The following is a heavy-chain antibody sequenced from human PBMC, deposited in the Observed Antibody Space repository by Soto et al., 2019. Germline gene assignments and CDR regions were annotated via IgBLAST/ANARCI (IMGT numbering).Heavy chain of an antibody. CDR1: GYTFTGYY. V-gene: IGHV1-2*02. D-gene: IGHD2-2*01. J-gene: IGHJ5*02. Sequence: ASVKVSCKASGYTFTGYYMHWVRQAPGQGLEWMGWINPNSGGTNYAQKFQGRVTMTRDTSISTAYMELSRLRSDDTAVYYCAREGGYCSSTSRYGDGGNWFDPWGPGTLVTVSS. CDR3: AREGGYCSSTSRYGDGGNWFDP. CDR2: INPNSGGT.